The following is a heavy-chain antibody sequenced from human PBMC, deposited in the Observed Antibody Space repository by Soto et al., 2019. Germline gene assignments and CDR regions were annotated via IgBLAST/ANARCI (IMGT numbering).Heavy chain of an antibody. CDR3: ARGGYCSSTSCSAFDI. J-gene: IGHJ3*02. D-gene: IGHD2-2*01. Sequence: ASVKVSCKASGYTFTSYGISWVRQTPGQGLEWMGWISAYNGNTNYAQKLQGRVTMTTDTSTSTAYMELRSLRSDDTAVYYCARGGYCSSTSCSAFDIWGQGTMVTVSS. V-gene: IGHV1-18*01. CDR2: ISAYNGNT. CDR1: GYTFTSYG.